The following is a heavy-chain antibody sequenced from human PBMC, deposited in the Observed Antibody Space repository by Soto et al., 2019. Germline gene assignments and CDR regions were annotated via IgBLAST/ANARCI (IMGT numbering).Heavy chain of an antibody. CDR1: GGSISSGGYY. Sequence: QVQLQESGPGLVKSSQTLSLTCTVSGGSISSGGYYWSWIRQHPGKGLGWIGYIYYSGSTYYNPSVKGQVTISVDTSKNQFSLKLSSVTAADTAVYYCARDLQYSRLFYGMDVWGQGTTVTVSS. CDR2: IYYSGST. CDR3: ARDLQYSRLFYGMDV. J-gene: IGHJ6*02. D-gene: IGHD6-13*01. V-gene: IGHV4-31*01.